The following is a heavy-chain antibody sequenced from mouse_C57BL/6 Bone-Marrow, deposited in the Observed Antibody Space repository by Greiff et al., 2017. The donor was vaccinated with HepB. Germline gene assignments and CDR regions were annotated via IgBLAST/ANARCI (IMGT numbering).Heavy chain of an antibody. Sequence: EVKLVESGGGLVKPGGSLKLSCAASGFTFSSYAMSWVRQTPEKRLEWVATISDGGSYTYYPDNVKGRFTISRDNAKNNLYLQMSHLKSEDTAMYYCARENYSNYEVYWYFDVWGTGTTVTVSS. V-gene: IGHV5-4*01. CDR2: ISDGGSYT. J-gene: IGHJ1*03. CDR1: GFTFSSYA. CDR3: ARENYSNYEVYWYFDV. D-gene: IGHD2-5*01.